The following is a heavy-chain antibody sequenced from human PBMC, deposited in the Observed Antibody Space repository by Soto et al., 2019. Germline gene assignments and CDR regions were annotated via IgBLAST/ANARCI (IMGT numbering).Heavy chain of an antibody. D-gene: IGHD3-22*01. Sequence: PSETLSLTCTVSGGSTGGYDWSWIRQPPGKGLEWIGYIYSSGSPHHNPSLRSRVIISEDRSKNQIYLKLNSVTAADTAVYYCAREYYYDSSGIGFDPWGPGTLVTVSS. CDR1: GGSTGGYD. V-gene: IGHV4-59*01. CDR3: AREYYYDSSGIGFDP. J-gene: IGHJ5*02. CDR2: IYSSGSP.